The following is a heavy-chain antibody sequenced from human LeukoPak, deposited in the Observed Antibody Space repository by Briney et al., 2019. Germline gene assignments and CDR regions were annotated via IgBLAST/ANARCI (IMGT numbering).Heavy chain of an antibody. J-gene: IGHJ4*02. D-gene: IGHD4-23*01. CDR1: GDSINSSISY. Sequence: PSETLSLTCTVSGDSINSSISYWGWIRQPPGKGLESIGSIYYSGSTYYNPSLMSRVTMSIDTSKNQFSLRLSSVTAADTAVYYCATILGDYGGNSATGLFDYWGQGTLVTVSS. CDR2: IYYSGST. CDR3: ATILGDYGGNSATGLFDY. V-gene: IGHV4-39*01.